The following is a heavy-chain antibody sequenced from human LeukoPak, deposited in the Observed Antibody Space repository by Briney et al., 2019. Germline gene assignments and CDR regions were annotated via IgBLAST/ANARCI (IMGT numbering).Heavy chain of an antibody. CDR1: GVSFSGYY. V-gene: IGHV4-34*01. Sequence: SETLSLTCAVYGVSFSGYYWSWIRQPPGKGLEWLGEINHSGSTNYNPSLKSRVTISVDTSKNQFSLKLSSVTAADTAVYYCASSYGDYGPTYYYYYYMDVWGKGTTVTVSS. J-gene: IGHJ6*03. D-gene: IGHD4-17*01. CDR3: ASSYGDYGPTYYYYYYMDV. CDR2: INHSGST.